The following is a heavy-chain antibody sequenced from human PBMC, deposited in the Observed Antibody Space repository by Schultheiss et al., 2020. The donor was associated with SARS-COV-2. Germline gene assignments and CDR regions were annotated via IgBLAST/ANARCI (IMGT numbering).Heavy chain of an antibody. CDR3: ATAPPKYLEWLFEV. V-gene: IGHV3-30*03. D-gene: IGHD3-3*01. CDR1: GITFSLYG. Sequence: GESLKISCAASGITFSLYGMHWVRQAPGEGLEWVAVISYDGSSQYYADSVKGRFTISRDNSNNTLYLQMNSLRAEDTAVYYCATAPPKYLEWLFEVWGQGTLVTVSS. J-gene: IGHJ4*02. CDR2: ISYDGSSQ.